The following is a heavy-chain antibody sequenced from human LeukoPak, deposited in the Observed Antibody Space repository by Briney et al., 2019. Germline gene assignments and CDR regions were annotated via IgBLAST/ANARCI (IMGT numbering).Heavy chain of an antibody. J-gene: IGHJ5*02. CDR3: ARDRGGNMGFDP. CDR2: INHSGST. Sequence: SETLSLTCAVYGVSFSGYYWSWIRQPPGKGLEWSGEINHSGSTNYNPSLKSRVTISVDTSKKQFSLKLSSVTAADTAVYYCARDRGGNMGFDPWGQGTLVTVSS. V-gene: IGHV4-34*01. D-gene: IGHD2/OR15-2a*01. CDR1: GVSFSGYY.